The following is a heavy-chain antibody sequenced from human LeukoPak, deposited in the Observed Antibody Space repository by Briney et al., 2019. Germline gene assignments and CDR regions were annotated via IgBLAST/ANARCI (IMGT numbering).Heavy chain of an antibody. V-gene: IGHV3-21*01. J-gene: IGHJ4*02. CDR2: ISATSTTNI. Sequence: GGSLRLSCAASGFTFSNYCMNWVRQAPGKGLEWVSYISATSTTNIYYADSVKGRFTISRDNAKNSLYLQMNSLRAEDTAVYYCARGGRPDYWGQGTLVTVSS. D-gene: IGHD3-10*01. CDR3: ARGGRPDY. CDR1: GFTFSNYC.